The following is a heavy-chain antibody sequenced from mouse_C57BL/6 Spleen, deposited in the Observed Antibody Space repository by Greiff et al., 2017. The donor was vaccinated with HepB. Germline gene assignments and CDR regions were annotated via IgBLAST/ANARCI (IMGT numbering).Heavy chain of an antibody. D-gene: IGHD1-1*01. CDR3: ARSPYYYGSSYVFDY. Sequence: EVQLQQSGPELVKPGASVKISCKASGYTFTDYYMNWVKQSHGKSLEWIGDINPNNGGTSYNQKFKGKATLTVDKSSSTAYMELRSLTSEDSAVYYCARSPYYYGSSYVFDYWGQGTTLTVSS. J-gene: IGHJ2*01. CDR1: GYTFTDYY. V-gene: IGHV1-26*01. CDR2: INPNNGGT.